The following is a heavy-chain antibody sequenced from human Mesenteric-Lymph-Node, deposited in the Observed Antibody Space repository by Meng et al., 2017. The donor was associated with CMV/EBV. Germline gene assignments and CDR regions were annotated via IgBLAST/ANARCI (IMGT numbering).Heavy chain of an antibody. CDR1: GFTFSSYE. CDR3: ARFSYGDHVFD. J-gene: IGHJ4*02. CDR2: ISSGGGTI. V-gene: IGHV3-48*03. Sequence: GGSLRLSCAASGFTFSSYEMNWVRQAPGEGLEWVSYISSGGGTIYYADSVKGRFAISRDNGKESLYLQMNSLRAEDTGVYYCARFSYGDHVFDWGQGTLVTVSS. D-gene: IGHD4-17*01.